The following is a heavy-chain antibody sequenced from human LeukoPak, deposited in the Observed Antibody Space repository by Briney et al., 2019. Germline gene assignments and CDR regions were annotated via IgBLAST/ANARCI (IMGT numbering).Heavy chain of an antibody. CDR3: LVWKHVFDR. V-gene: IGHV3-30*03. CDR1: GFSFSSYG. CDR2: MSYDGSKE. Sequence: GGSLRLSCAASGFSFSSYGMHWVRQAPGKGLEWVAVMSYDGSKEYYADSVKGRFTISRDNSKNTLYLQMNSLRVEDTAVYYCLVWKHVFDRWGQGTLVTVSS. D-gene: IGHD5/OR15-5a*01. J-gene: IGHJ5*02.